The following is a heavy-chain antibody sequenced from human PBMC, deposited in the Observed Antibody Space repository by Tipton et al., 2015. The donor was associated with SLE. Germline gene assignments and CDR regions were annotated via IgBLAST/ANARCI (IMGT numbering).Heavy chain of an antibody. D-gene: IGHD3-10*01. CDR1: GGSISGSSYY. V-gene: IGHV4-39*07. CDR2: IYYSRST. Sequence: LSCTVSGGSISGSSYYWGWIRQPPGKGLEWIGSIYYSRSTYYNPSLKSRVTISVDTSKNQFSLKLSSVTAADTAVYYCATGGREYYFDYWGQGTLVTVSS. J-gene: IGHJ4*02. CDR3: ATGGREYYFDY.